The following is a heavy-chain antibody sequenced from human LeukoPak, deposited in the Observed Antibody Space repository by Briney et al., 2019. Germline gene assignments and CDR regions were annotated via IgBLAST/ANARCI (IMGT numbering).Heavy chain of an antibody. CDR2: IYGADNT. CDR3: ARDGGNLRSKVGMDV. CDR1: GFSVSNNY. Sequence: GGSLRLSCAASGFSVSNNYMSWVRQAPGKGLEWVSVIYGADNTYYADSVRGRFTVSRDNSKNTVYLQMNSLRAEDTAVYYCARDGGNLRSKVGMDVWGRGTTVTVSS. J-gene: IGHJ6*02. V-gene: IGHV3-66*01. D-gene: IGHD4-23*01.